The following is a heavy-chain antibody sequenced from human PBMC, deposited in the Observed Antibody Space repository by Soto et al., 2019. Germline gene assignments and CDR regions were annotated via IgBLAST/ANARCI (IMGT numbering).Heavy chain of an antibody. V-gene: IGHV3-7*03. CDR1: GFTFSTYW. Sequence: EVQLVESGGGLVQPGGSLRLSCVVSGFTFSTYWMSWVRQAPGKGLEWVANIKEDGSEKYYLDSVKGRFTIYRDNAKNSLYLQMNSLRAEDTVVYYCARDKVVGPTTLDYWGQGTLVTVSS. CDR2: IKEDGSEK. CDR3: ARDKVVGPTTLDY. D-gene: IGHD1-26*01. J-gene: IGHJ4*02.